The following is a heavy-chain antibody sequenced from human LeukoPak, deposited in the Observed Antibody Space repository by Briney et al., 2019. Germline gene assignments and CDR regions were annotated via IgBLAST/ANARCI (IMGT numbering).Heavy chain of an antibody. J-gene: IGHJ4*02. Sequence: SETLSLTCTVSGGSISSGSYYWSWIRQPAGKGLEWIGRIYTSGSTNYNPSLKSRVTISIDPSKTQFSLRLNSVTAADTAVYFCARGEMATVFLWGQGTLVAVSS. CDR3: ARGEMATVFL. V-gene: IGHV4-61*02. CDR1: GGSISSGSYY. CDR2: IYTSGST. D-gene: IGHD5-24*01.